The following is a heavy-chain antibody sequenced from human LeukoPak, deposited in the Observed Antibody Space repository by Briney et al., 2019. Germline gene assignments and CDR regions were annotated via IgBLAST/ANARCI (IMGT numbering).Heavy chain of an antibody. CDR3: ARDKGCSGGSCYSDDAFDI. V-gene: IGHV4-59*01. CDR1: GGSINSYY. J-gene: IGHJ3*02. Sequence: SETLSLTCTVSGGSINSYYWSWIRQPPGKGLEWIGYIYYSGSTNYNPSLKSRVTISVDTSKNQFSLKLSSVTAADTAVYYCARDKGCSGGSCYSDDAFDIWGQGTMVTVSS. CDR2: IYYSGST. D-gene: IGHD2-15*01.